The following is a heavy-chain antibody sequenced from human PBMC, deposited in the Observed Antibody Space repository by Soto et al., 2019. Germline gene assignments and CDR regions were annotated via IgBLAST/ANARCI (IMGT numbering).Heavy chain of an antibody. D-gene: IGHD6-19*01. Sequence: PSETLSLTCTFSGCSISNYYWSWIRQPPGKGLEWVGYINYSGSTNYNPSLRSRVAMSVDASKNQFSLRLSSVTAADTAVYSCARGIAVSGHYFDLWGQGTLVTVSS. CDR2: INYSGST. CDR1: GCSISNYY. V-gene: IGHV4-59*01. CDR3: ARGIAVSGHYFDL. J-gene: IGHJ4*02.